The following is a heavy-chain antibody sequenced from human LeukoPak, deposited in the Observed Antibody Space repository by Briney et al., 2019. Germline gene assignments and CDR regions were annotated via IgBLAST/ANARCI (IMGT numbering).Heavy chain of an antibody. CDR3: ARLRGCGRNYFDY. CDR2: INPNSGGT. D-gene: IGHD2-15*01. J-gene: IGHJ4*02. Sequence: ASVKVSCKASGYTFTGYYMHWVRQAPGQGLEWMGWINPNSGGTNYAQKFQGRVTMTRETSISTAYMELSRLRSDDTAVYYCARLRGCGRNYFDYWGQGTLVTVSS. CDR1: GYTFTGYY. V-gene: IGHV1-2*02.